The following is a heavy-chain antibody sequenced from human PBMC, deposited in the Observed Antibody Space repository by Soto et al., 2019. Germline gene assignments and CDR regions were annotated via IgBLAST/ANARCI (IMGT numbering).Heavy chain of an antibody. V-gene: IGHV1-69*06. CDR3: ARVSRVSGVTIFGNMDV. Sequence: QVQLVQSGAEVKKPGSSVKVSCKASGGTFSSYAISWVRQAPGQGLEWMGGIVPIFGTANYAQKFQGRVTITADKSTSTAYIELSSLRSEDTAVYYCARVSRVSGVTIFGNMDVWGQGTTVTVSS. J-gene: IGHJ6*02. CDR2: IVPIFGTA. D-gene: IGHD3-3*01. CDR1: GGTFSSYA.